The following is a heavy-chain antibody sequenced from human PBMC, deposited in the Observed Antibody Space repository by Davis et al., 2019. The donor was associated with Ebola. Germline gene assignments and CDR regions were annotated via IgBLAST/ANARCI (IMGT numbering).Heavy chain of an antibody. D-gene: IGHD5-18*01. J-gene: IGHJ4*02. CDR3: ARDARWIQLWFIDY. CDR2: IIPIFGTT. V-gene: IGHV1-69*06. CDR1: GGTFSSYA. Sequence: AASVKVSCKASGGTFSSYAISWVRQAPGQGLEWMGGIIPIFGTTNYAQKFQGRVTITADKSTSTAYMELSSLRSEDTAVYYCARDARWIQLWFIDYWGQGTLVTVSS.